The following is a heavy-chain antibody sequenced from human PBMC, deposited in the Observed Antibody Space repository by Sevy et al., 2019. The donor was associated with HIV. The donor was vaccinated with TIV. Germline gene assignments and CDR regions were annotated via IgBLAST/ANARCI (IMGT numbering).Heavy chain of an antibody. Sequence: GGSLRLSCAASGFTFSGSAMHWVRQASGKGLEWIGRIKNKGNNYATAYGVSVKGRFTISRDDSKNTAYLQMNSLKTEDTAMYYCARHYIDCSGGSCSSDYFDYWGQGTLVTVSS. CDR2: IKNKGNNYAT. J-gene: IGHJ4*02. CDR3: ARHYIDCSGGSCSSDYFDY. V-gene: IGHV3-73*01. D-gene: IGHD2-15*01. CDR1: GFTFSGSA.